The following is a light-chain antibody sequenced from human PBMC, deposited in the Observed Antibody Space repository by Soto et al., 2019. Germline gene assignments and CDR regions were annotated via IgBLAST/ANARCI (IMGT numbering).Light chain of an antibody. CDR3: MQALQTPDST. CDR2: LGS. Sequence: DIVMTQSPLSLPVTPGEPASISCRSSQSLLHSNGYNYLDWYLQKPGQSPQLLIYLGSNRASGVPDRFSGSGSGTDFTLKISRVEAEDVGVYYCMQALQTPDSTFGPGTKVDIK. CDR1: QSLLHSNGYNY. J-gene: IGKJ3*01. V-gene: IGKV2-28*01.